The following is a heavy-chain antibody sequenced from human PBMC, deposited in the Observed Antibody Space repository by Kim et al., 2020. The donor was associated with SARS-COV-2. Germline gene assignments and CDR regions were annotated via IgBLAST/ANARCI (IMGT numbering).Heavy chain of an antibody. V-gene: IGHV3-15*01. CDR2: IKSKTDGGTT. Sequence: GGSLRLSCAASGFTFSNAWMSWVRQAPGKGLEWVGRIKSKTDGGTTDYAAPVKGRFTISRDDSKNTLYLQMNSLKTEDTAVYYCTTDAWRGVRGVLPWGQGTMVTVSS. CDR1: GFTFSNAW. J-gene: IGHJ3*01. D-gene: IGHD3-10*01. CDR3: TTDAWRGVRGVLP.